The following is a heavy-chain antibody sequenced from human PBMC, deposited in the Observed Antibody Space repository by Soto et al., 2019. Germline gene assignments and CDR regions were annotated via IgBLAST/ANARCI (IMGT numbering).Heavy chain of an antibody. J-gene: IGHJ6*02. V-gene: IGHV3-66*01. CDR2: IYSGGST. CDR1: GFTVSSNY. Sequence: EVQVVESGGGLVQPGGSLRLSCAASGFTVSSNYMSWVRQAPGKGLEWVSVIYSGGSTYYADSVKGRFTISRDNSQNTLYLQMNSLRAEDTAVYYCARAPYYYHGMDVWGQGTTVTVSS. CDR3: ARAPYYYHGMDV.